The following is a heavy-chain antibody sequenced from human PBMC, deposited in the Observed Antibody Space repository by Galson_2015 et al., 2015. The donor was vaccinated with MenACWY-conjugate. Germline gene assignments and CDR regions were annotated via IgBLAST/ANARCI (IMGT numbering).Heavy chain of an antibody. J-gene: IGHJ4*02. CDR1: GFTFNNYC. Sequence: SLRLSCAASGFTFNNYCMRWVRQPPGKGLEWISYIKADGSFSNYADSVKGRFTISTDNAKNMVYLQMDGLGDEDTAVYFCARDNNWSFDSRGQGTLVTVSS. V-gene: IGHV3-74*01. D-gene: IGHD1-1*01. CDR2: IKADGSFS. CDR3: ARDNNWSFDS.